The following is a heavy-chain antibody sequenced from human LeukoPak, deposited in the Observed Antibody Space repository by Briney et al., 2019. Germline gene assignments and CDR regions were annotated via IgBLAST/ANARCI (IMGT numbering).Heavy chain of an antibody. D-gene: IGHD5-12*01. Sequence: GASVKVSCKASGYTFTGYYMHWVRQAPGQGLEWMGWINPNSGGTNYAQKFQGRVTMTRDTSISTAYMELSRLRSDDTAVYYCARGGSGYDSVSYYYYYYMDVWGKGTTVTVSS. V-gene: IGHV1-2*02. J-gene: IGHJ6*03. CDR2: INPNSGGT. CDR3: ARGGSGYDSVSYYYYYYMDV. CDR1: GYTFTGYY.